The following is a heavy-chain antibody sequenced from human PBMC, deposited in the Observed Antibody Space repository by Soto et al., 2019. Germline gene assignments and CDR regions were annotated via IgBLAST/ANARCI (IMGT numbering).Heavy chain of an antibody. V-gene: IGHV3-23*01. D-gene: IGHD6-13*01. CDR2: MSGSGGST. CDR1: GFTFSRNA. Sequence: GGSLRLSCAASGFTFSRNAMSWVRQAPGKGLEWVSVMSGSGGSTYYADSVTGRFTISRDNSKNTLYLQMNSLRAEDTAVYYCAKGYREYSSSWFDYWGQGTLVPVSS. CDR3: AKGYREYSSSWFDY. J-gene: IGHJ4*02.